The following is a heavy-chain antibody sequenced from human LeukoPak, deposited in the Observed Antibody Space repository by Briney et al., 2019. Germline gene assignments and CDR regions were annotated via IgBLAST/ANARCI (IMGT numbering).Heavy chain of an antibody. D-gene: IGHD3-10*01. CDR3: ARDYHGSYYYYGMDV. CDR1: GYTLTELS. Sequence: SVTVSCKVSGYTLTELSMHWVRQAPGQGLEWMGGIIPIFGTANYAQRFQGRVTITADESTSTAYMELSSLRSEDTAVYYCARDYHGSYYYYGMDVWGQGTTVTVSS. V-gene: IGHV1-69*13. J-gene: IGHJ6*02. CDR2: IIPIFGTA.